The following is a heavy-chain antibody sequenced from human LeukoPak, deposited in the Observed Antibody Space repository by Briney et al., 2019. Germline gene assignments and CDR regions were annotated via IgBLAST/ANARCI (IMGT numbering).Heavy chain of an antibody. J-gene: IGHJ6*03. Sequence: ASVKVSCKASGYTFTSYDINWVRQATGQGLEWMEWMNPNGGNTGYAQKFQGRVTKTRNTSISTAYMELSSLRSEDTAVYYCARGRNYAYYYYYMDVWGKGTTVTVSS. CDR3: ARGRNYAYYYYYMDV. V-gene: IGHV1-8*01. D-gene: IGHD1-7*01. CDR2: MNPNGGNT. CDR1: GYTFTSYD.